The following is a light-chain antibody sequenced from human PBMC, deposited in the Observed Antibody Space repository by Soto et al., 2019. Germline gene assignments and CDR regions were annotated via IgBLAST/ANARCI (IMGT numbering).Light chain of an antibody. CDR3: QQYNNWPRT. J-gene: IGKJ1*01. Sequence: VMTQSPATLSVSPGERATLSCRASQSISANIAWYEQKSGQSPRLLISGASTRATGIPVRFSGSGSGAEFTLTISSLQSEDCAVYYCQQYNNWPRTFGQGTKVEVK. CDR2: GAS. V-gene: IGKV3-15*01. CDR1: QSISAN.